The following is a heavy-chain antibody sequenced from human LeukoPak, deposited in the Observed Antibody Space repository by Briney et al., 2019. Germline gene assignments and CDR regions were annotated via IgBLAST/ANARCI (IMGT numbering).Heavy chain of an antibody. CDR1: GYTFTSYG. Sequence: ASVKVSCKASGYTFTSYGISWVRQAPGQGLEWMGWISAYNGNTNYAQKLQGRVTMTTDTSTSTAYTELRSLRSDDTAMYYCARAIEQEDYWGQGTLVTVSS. J-gene: IGHJ4*02. V-gene: IGHV1-18*04. CDR3: ARAIEQEDY. D-gene: IGHD2/OR15-2a*01. CDR2: ISAYNGNT.